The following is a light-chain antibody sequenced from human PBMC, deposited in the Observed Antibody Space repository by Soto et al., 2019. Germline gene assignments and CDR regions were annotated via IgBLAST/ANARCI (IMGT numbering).Light chain of an antibody. J-gene: IGKJ1*01. CDR2: KAS. V-gene: IGKV1-5*03. CDR3: QHYKSYSEA. CDR1: QTISSW. Sequence: DIQMTQSPSTLSGSVGDRVTITCRASQTISSWLAWYQQKPGKAPKLLIYKASTLKSGVPSRFSGSGSGTEFPLTISSLQPDDFETYYCQHYKSYSEAFGQGTTVDIK.